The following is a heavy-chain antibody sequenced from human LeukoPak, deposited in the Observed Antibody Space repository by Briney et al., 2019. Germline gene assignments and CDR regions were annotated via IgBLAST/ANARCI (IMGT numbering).Heavy chain of an antibody. D-gene: IGHD2-15*01. CDR1: GGSISSSSYY. Sequence: SETLSLTCTVSGGSISSSSYYWGWIRQPPGKGLEWIGSIYYSGSTYYNPSLKSRVTISVDTSKNQFSLKLSSVTAADTAVYYCASGYCSGGSCYAVEYWGQGTLVTVSS. V-gene: IGHV4-39*07. J-gene: IGHJ4*02. CDR2: IYYSGST. CDR3: ASGYCSGGSCYAVEY.